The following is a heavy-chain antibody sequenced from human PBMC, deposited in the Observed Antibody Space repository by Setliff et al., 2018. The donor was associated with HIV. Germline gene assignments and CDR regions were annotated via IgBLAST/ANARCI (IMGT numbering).Heavy chain of an antibody. CDR3: TIPASSLAPN. CDR1: GASTSSHNYY. Sequence: SETLSLTCTVSGASTSSHNYYWGWIRQSPGKGLEWIASIRSSGDTYYNPSLQSRVIISVDTSNNQISLKLPSVTAADTAVYYCTIPASSLAPNWGRGTQVTVSS. CDR2: IRSSGDT. J-gene: IGHJ4*02. V-gene: IGHV4-39*01.